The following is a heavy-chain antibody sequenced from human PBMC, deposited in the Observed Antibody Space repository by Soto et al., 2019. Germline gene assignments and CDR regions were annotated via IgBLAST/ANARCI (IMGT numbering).Heavy chain of an antibody. D-gene: IGHD3-10*01. Sequence: QVQLVESGGGVVQPGRSLRLSCAASGFTFSSYGMQWVRQAPGKGLEWVAVIWYDGSNKYYADSVKGRFTISRDNSKNTLYLQMNSLRAEDTAVYYCERESYSFGELLVSPDYWGQGTLVTVSS. J-gene: IGHJ4*02. CDR2: IWYDGSNK. CDR3: ERESYSFGELLVSPDY. CDR1: GFTFSSYG. V-gene: IGHV3-33*01.